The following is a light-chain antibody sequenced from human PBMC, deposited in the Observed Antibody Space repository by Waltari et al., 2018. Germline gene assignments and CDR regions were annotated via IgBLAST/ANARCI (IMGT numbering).Light chain of an antibody. CDR1: SSDVGGSNY. CDR3: SSYSTINTRV. J-gene: IGLJ1*01. CDR2: GVS. V-gene: IGLV2-14*03. Sequence: QSALTQPASVSGSPGQSIAISCTGTSSDVGGSNYVPWYQQYPGKAPKLLISGVSARPSCISDRFSGSKSGNTASLTISGLQAEDEADYYFSSYSTINTRVFGPGTKVTVL.